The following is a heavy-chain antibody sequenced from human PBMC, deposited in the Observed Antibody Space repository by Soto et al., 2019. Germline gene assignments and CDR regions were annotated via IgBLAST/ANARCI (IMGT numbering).Heavy chain of an antibody. CDR3: ASEWELLDGWLS. V-gene: IGHV1-69*06. CDR2: IIPIFGTA. J-gene: IGHJ5*02. D-gene: IGHD1-26*01. Sequence: QVQLVQSGAEVKKPGSSVKVSCNASGGTFSSYAIRWVRQAPGQVLEWMGWIIPIFGTANYAQKFQGRVTITEDKATSTAYIERSSLRAEDTAVYDCASEWELLDGWLSWGQGTLVTVAS. CDR1: GGTFSSYA.